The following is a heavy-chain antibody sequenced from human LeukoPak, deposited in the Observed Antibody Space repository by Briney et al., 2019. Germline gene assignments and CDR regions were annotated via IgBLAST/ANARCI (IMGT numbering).Heavy chain of an antibody. V-gene: IGHV4-4*07. J-gene: IGHJ4*02. Sequence: SENLSCNATGYAGSISSKSWTRFRQPAGQGQPSIGRIYSTGSTKYNPSLKSRGTMSVDTSKNQFSLRLRSGTAADTAVYYCARQIASAGTAGFDFWGQGALVTVSS. D-gene: IGHD6-13*01. CDR2: IYSTGST. CDR1: AGSISSKS. CDR3: ARQIASAGTAGFDF.